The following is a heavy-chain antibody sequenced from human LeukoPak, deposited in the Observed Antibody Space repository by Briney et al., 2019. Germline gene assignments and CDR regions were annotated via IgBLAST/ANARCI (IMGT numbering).Heavy chain of an antibody. V-gene: IGHV4-59*08. D-gene: IGHD3-10*01. CDR2: IYYSGST. J-gene: IGHJ5*02. Sequence: PSETLSLTCTVSGGSISSYYWSWIRQPPGKGLEWIGYIYYSGSTNYNPSLKSRVTISVDTSKNQFSLELGSVTAADTAVYYCATLTYGSGSYYNPWGQGTLVTVSS. CDR1: GGSISSYY. CDR3: ATLTYGSGSYYNP.